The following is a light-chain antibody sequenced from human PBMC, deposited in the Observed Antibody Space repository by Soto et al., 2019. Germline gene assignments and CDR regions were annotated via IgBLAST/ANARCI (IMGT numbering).Light chain of an antibody. CDR3: QHFGGTTFT. V-gene: IGKV3-20*01. Sequence: EIVLTQSPGTLSLSPGEGASLSCRASQSVSSSYIAWYQQRPGQTHSLLIYGAPTRATGIPDRFSGSGYGTHFSLTISRLEPGDFAVYYCQHFGGTTFTFGQGTRLEIK. CDR1: QSVSSSY. CDR2: GAP. J-gene: IGKJ5*01.